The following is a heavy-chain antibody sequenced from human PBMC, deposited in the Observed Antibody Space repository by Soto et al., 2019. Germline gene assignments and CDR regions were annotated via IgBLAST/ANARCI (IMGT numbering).Heavy chain of an antibody. Sequence: QVQLVESGGGLVKPGGSLRLSCAASGFTFSDYYMSWIRQAPGKGLEWVSYISSSSSYTNYADSVKGRFTISRDNAKNSLYLQMNSQSAEDRAVYYCARDVAYDYVWGSYRYGFDYWRQGTLVTASS. CDR3: ARDVAYDYVWGSYRYGFDY. V-gene: IGHV3-11*06. CDR2: ISSSSSYT. D-gene: IGHD3-16*02. J-gene: IGHJ4*02. CDR1: GFTFSDYY.